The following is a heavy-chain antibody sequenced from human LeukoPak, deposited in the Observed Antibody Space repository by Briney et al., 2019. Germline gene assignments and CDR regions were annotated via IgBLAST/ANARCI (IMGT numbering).Heavy chain of an antibody. J-gene: IGHJ5*02. Sequence: SQTLSLTCAISGDSVSSNSAAWNWIRQSPSRGLEWLGRTYYRSKWYNDYAVSVKSRITINPDTSKNQFSLQLNSVTPEDTAVYYCAREGPLVPAAVFFSLPCWFDPWGQGTLVTVSS. D-gene: IGHD2-2*01. CDR2: TYYRSKWYN. V-gene: IGHV6-1*01. CDR3: AREGPLVPAAVFFSLPCWFDP. CDR1: GDSVSSNSAA.